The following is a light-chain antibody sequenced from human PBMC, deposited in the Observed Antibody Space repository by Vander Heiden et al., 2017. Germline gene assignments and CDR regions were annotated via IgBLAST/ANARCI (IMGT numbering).Light chain of an antibody. Sequence: VPLGERATINCKSSQSVLYSSSNRNYLAWYQQKPGQPPKLLIYWASTRESGVPDRFSGSGSGTDFTLTISSLQAEDVAVYYCQQDYSAPLTFGGGTKVEIK. CDR1: QSVLYSSSNRNY. J-gene: IGKJ4*01. V-gene: IGKV4-1*01. CDR2: WAS. CDR3: QQDYSAPLT.